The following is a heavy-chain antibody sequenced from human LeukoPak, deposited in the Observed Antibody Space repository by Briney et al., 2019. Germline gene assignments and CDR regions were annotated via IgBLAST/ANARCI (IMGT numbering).Heavy chain of an antibody. CDR3: ARHEGEQAAYYYDSSGYYYTN. J-gene: IGHJ4*02. V-gene: IGHV4-39*01. D-gene: IGHD3-22*01. CDR2: IYYSGST. CDR1: GGSISSSSYY. Sequence: PSETLSLTCTVSGGSISSSSYYWGWIRQPPGKGLEWIGSIYYSGSTYYSPSLKSRVTISVDTSKNQFSLKLSSVIAADTAVYYCARHEGEQAAYYYDSSGYYYTNWGQGTLVTVSS.